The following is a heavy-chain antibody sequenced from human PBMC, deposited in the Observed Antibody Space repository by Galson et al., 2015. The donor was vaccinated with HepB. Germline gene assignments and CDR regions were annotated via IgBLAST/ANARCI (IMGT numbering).Heavy chain of an antibody. J-gene: IGHJ3*02. V-gene: IGHV3-33*01. CDR1: GLTFSSYG. D-gene: IGHD6-13*01. Sequence: SLRLSCAASGLTFSSYGMHWVRQAPGKGLEWVAVIWYDGSNKYYADSVKGRFSIFRDNSKNTLYLQMNSLRDEDTAVYYCAGERINIADEGSALDIWGQGTMVTVSS. CDR2: IWYDGSNK. CDR3: AGERINIADEGSALDI.